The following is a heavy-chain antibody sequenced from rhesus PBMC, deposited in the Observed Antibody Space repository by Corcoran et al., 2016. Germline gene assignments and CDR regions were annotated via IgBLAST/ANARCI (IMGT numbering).Heavy chain of an antibody. D-gene: IGHD1-44*02. J-gene: IGHJ5-1*01. CDR1: GDSISSPY. CDR2: FSGGSGDT. CDR3: ARYRFGSFDNRFDV. V-gene: IGHV4-173*01. Sequence: QVQLQESGPGLVKPSETLSLTGAVSGDSISSPYLGWLRRPPGKGLAWSGRFSGGSGDTDSNPSLMSRVTMSTDTSKNQFSLTLNSVTAADTAVYYCARYRFGSFDNRFDVWGAGFLVTVSS.